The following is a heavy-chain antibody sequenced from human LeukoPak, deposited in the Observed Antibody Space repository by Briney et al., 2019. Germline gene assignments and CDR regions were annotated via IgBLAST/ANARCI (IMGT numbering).Heavy chain of an antibody. J-gene: IGHJ1*01. CDR2: IWYDGSNK. V-gene: IGHV3-33*01. D-gene: IGHD3-3*01. Sequence: GGSLRLSCAASGFTFSSYGMHWVRRAPGKGLEWVAVIWYDGSNKYYADSVKGRFTISRDNSKNTLYLQMNSLRAEDTAVYYCARGLRITIFGVVAQYFQHWGEGTLVTVSS. CDR3: ARGLRITIFGVVAQYFQH. CDR1: GFTFSSYG.